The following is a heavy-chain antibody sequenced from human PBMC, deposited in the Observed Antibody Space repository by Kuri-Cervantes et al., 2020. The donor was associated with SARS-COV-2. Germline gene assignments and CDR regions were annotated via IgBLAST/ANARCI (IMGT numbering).Heavy chain of an antibody. D-gene: IGHD1-26*01. Sequence: GSLRLSCTVSGYSISRGYYWGWIRQPPGKGLEWIASIYRSGSTYDNPSLKSRVTISVDTSKNQFSLKLSSVTAADTAVYYCARSGSYPYYYYMDVWGKGTTVTVSS. J-gene: IGHJ6*03. V-gene: IGHV4-38-2*02. CDR3: ARSGSYPYYYYMDV. CDR2: IYRSGST. CDR1: GYSISRGYY.